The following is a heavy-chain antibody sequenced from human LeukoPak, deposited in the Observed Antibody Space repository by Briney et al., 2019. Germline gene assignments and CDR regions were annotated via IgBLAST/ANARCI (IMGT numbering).Heavy chain of an antibody. J-gene: IGHJ3*02. CDR1: GFTFSDYY. D-gene: IGHD6-13*01. V-gene: IGHV3-11*06. Sequence: GGSLRLSCAASGFTFSDYYMSWIRQAPGKGLEWVSYISSSSSYIYYADSVKGRFTISRDNAKNSLYLQMNSLRAEDTAVYYCARDRLKNRGSSSWGAFDIWGQGTMVTVSS. CDR3: ARDRLKNRGSSSWGAFDI. CDR2: ISSSSSYI.